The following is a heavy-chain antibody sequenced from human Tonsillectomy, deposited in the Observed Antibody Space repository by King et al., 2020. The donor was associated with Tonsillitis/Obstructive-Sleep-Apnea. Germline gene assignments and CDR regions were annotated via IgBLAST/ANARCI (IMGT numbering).Heavy chain of an antibody. CDR3: ARSGSFQTNMGTVGAFDI. Sequence: VQLVESGGGVVQPGRSLRLSCAASGFTFSSYAMHWVRQAPGKGLEWVAVISYDGSNKYYADSVKGRFTISRDNSKNTLYLQMNSLRAEDTAVYYCARSGSFQTNMGTVGAFDIWGQGTMVTVSS. J-gene: IGHJ3*02. V-gene: IGHV3-30*04. D-gene: IGHD1-26*01. CDR2: ISYDGSNK. CDR1: GFTFSSYA.